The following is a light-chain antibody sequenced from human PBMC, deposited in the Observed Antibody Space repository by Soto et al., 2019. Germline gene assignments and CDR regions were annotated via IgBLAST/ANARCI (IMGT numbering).Light chain of an antibody. CDR3: QQYDSDPYT. V-gene: IGKV1-5*03. CDR1: QSITTW. J-gene: IGKJ2*01. Sequence: DIQMTQSPSTLSASVGDRVTITCRASQSITTWLAWYQQSPGKAPKLLIYKASTLEGGVPSRFSGSGSGTEFTLTISSLQPDDFATYYCQQYDSDPYTFGQGTKLEIK. CDR2: KAS.